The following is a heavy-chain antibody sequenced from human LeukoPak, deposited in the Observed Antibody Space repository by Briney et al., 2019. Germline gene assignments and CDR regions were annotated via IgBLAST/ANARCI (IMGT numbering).Heavy chain of an antibody. CDR1: RFTFSSYS. CDR2: ISSSSSYI. J-gene: IGHJ4*02. Sequence: GGSLRLSCAASRFTFSSYSMNWVRQAPGKGLEWVSSISSSSSYIYYADSVKGRFTISRDNAKNSLYLQMNSLRAEDTAVYYCARDLILAVFDCWGQGTLVTVSS. V-gene: IGHV3-21*01. CDR3: ARDLILAVFDC. D-gene: IGHD2-8*01.